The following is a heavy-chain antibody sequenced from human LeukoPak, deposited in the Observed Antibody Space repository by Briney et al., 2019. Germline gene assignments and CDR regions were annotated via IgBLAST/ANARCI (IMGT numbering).Heavy chain of an antibody. J-gene: IGHJ5*02. D-gene: IGHD5-18*01. CDR2: IRNTGHDD. Sequence: GGSLRLSCAASGFTFSSYGMHWVRQAPGKGLEWVAFIRNTGHDDYYIDSVRGRFTISRGNSKNTLYLQMNGLRAEDTAVYYCAKEVASGYSYDTWGQGTLVTVSS. CDR3: AKEVASGYSYDT. CDR1: GFTFSSYG. V-gene: IGHV3-30*02.